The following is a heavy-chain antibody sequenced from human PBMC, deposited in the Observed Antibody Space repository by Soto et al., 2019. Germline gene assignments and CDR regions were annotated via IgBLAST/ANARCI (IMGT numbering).Heavy chain of an antibody. CDR1: GGSISGYY. Sequence: SETLSLTCTVSGGSISGYYWNWIRQPAGKGLEWIGRIYSAESTNYNPSLKSRVTMSLDTSKNQFSLRLSSVPAADTAVYYCARDYYSSSGSSPSYFDYWGHGTLVTVSS. J-gene: IGHJ4*01. V-gene: IGHV4-4*07. CDR2: IYSAEST. CDR3: ARDYYSSSGSSPSYFDY. D-gene: IGHD3-10*01.